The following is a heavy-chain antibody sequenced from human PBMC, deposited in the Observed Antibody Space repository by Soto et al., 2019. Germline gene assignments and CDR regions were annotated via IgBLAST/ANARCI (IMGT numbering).Heavy chain of an antibody. Sequence: ASVKVSCKASGGTFSSYAISWVRQAPGQGLEWMGGIIPIFGTANYAQKFQGRVTITADESTSTAYMELSSLRSEDTAVYYCARDLLYCGGDCYDNWFAPWGQGTLVTVSS. J-gene: IGHJ5*02. V-gene: IGHV1-69*13. CDR1: GGTFSSYA. D-gene: IGHD2-21*02. CDR2: IIPIFGTA. CDR3: ARDLLYCGGDCYDNWFAP.